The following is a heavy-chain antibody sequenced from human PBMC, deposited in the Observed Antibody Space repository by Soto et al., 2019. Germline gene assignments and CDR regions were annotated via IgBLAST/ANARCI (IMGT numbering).Heavy chain of an antibody. CDR3: ARLIVVVVAATGYMDV. V-gene: IGHV4-59*01. CDR2: IYYSGST. CDR1: GGSISSYY. Sequence: SETLSLTCTVSGGSISSYYWSWIRQPPGKGLEWIGYIYYSGSTNYNPSLKSRVTISVDTSKNQFSLKLSSVTAADTAVYYCARLIVVVVAATGYMDVWGKGTTVTVSS. D-gene: IGHD2-15*01. J-gene: IGHJ6*03.